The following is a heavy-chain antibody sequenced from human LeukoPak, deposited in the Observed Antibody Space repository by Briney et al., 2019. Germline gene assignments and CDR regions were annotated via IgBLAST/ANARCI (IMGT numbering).Heavy chain of an antibody. J-gene: IGHJ3*02. V-gene: IGHV1-2*02. CDR2: INPNSGGT. CDR1: GYTFTGYY. CDR3: ARDGDSSGYEDAFDI. Sequence: ASVKVSCKASGYTFTGYYIHWVRQAPGQGLEWMAWINPNSGGTNYAQKFQGRVAMTRDTSISTAYMELSRLRSDDTAVYYCARDGDSSGYEDAFDIWGQGTVVTVSS. D-gene: IGHD3-22*01.